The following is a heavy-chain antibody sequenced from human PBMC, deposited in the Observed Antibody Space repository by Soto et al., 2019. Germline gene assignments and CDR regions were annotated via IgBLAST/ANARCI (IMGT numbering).Heavy chain of an antibody. Sequence: EVQLVESGGGLVQPGGSLRLSCAGSGFNFNIYSMHWVRQAPGKGLVWVSRVNSVGTRAHYADSVKARFTISRDSAKNTLSLQMNNVRAEDTAVYFCALLPRDYEGYWGQGTLVIVSS. D-gene: IGHD3-22*01. CDR1: GFNFNIYS. V-gene: IGHV3-74*01. CDR3: ALLPRDYEGY. J-gene: IGHJ4*02. CDR2: VNSVGTRA.